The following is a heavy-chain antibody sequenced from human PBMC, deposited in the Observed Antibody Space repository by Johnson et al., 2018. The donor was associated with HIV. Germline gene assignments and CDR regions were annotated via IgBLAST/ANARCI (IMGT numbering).Heavy chain of an antibody. Sequence: QVQLVESGGGLVKPGGSLRLSCRASGFTFSNAWMRWVRQAPGKGLEWVAVIWYDGSNKYYTDSVKGRFTISRDNSKNTLYLQMNSLRAEDTAVYFCARGPIADDAFDIWGQGTMVTVSS. J-gene: IGHJ3*02. CDR3: ARGPIADDAFDI. CDR2: IWYDGSNK. D-gene: IGHD3-16*02. CDR1: GFTFSNAW. V-gene: IGHV3-33*08.